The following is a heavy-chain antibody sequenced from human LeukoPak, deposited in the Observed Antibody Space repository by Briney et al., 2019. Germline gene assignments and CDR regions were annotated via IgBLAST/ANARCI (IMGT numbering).Heavy chain of an antibody. Sequence: GGSLRLSCAVSGFTFRGFAMSWVRRTPGKGLEWVSGISGSGDNTLYADSVKGRFTISRDNSKNTLYLEMNSLRAEDTAIYSCAKMKGHPLPKYYMDVWGQGTTVTVSS. V-gene: IGHV3-23*01. CDR1: GFTFRGFA. J-gene: IGHJ6*01. D-gene: IGHD1-26*01. CDR3: AKMKGHPLPKYYMDV. CDR2: ISGSGDNT.